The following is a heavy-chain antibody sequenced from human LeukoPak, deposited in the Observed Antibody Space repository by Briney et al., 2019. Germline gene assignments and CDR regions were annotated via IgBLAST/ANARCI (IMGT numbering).Heavy chain of an antibody. D-gene: IGHD3-22*01. CDR3: ARGLGYYYDSSGTKVEVP. J-gene: IGHJ5*02. V-gene: IGHV1-2*02. CDR2: INPNSGGT. CDR1: GYTFTGYY. Sequence: GASVKVSCKASGYTFTGYYMHWVRQAPGQGLEWMGWINPNSGGTNYAQKFQGRVTMTRDTSISTAYMELSRLRSDDTAVYYCARGLGYYYDSSGTKVEVPWGQGTLVTVSS.